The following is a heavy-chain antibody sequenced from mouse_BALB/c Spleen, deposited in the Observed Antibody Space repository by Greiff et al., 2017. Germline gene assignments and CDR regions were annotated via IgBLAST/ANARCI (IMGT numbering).Heavy chain of an antibody. CDR1: GFTFSSYG. D-gene: IGHD2-14*01. CDR2: INSNGGST. CDR3: ARGRGAYYRYDDAMDY. Sequence: DVKLVESGGGLVQPGGSLKLSCAASGFTFSSYGMSWVRQTPDKRLELVATINSNGGSTYYPDRVKGRFTISRDNAKNTLYLQMSSLKSEDTAMYYFARGRGAYYRYDDAMDYWGQGTSVTVSS. J-gene: IGHJ4*01. V-gene: IGHV5-6-3*01.